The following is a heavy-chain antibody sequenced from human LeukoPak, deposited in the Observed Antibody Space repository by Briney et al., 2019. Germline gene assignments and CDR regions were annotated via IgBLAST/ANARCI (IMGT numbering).Heavy chain of an antibody. D-gene: IGHD2-8*01. J-gene: IGHJ4*02. CDR3: ARDLGYCTNGVCHTRFDY. V-gene: IGHV4-39*02. Sequence: SETLSLTCTVSGGSIRSSYYYWGWIRQPPGKGLEWIGSIYGSGSTYYNPSLKSRVTISVDTSKNQFSLKLNSVTAADTAVYYCARDLGYCTNGVCHTRFDYWGQGTLVAVSS. CDR1: GGSIRSSYYY. CDR2: IYGSGST.